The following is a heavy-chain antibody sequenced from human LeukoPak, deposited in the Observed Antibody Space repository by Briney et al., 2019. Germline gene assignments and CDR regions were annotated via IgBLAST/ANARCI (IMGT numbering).Heavy chain of an antibody. CDR2: IIPIFGTA. J-gene: IGHJ5*02. CDR1: GGTFSSYA. CDR3: ARNRRPGAENWFDP. D-gene: IGHD3-10*01. V-gene: IGHV1-69*05. Sequence: SVKVSCKASGGTFSSYAISWVRQAPGQGLEWMGGIIPIFGTANYAQKFQARVTITTDESTSTAYMELSSLRSEDTAVYYCARNRRPGAENWFDPWGQGTLVTVSS.